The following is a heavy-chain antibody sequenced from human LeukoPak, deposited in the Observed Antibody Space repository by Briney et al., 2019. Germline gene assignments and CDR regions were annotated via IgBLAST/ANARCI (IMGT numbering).Heavy chain of an antibody. J-gene: IGHJ4*02. V-gene: IGHV3-15*04. D-gene: IGHD3-10*01. CDR3: ATYGSGRKFDY. Sequence: GGSHRLSCAASGFSFSDAWMSWVRQIPGKGLEWVGRIETKTDGGTTDYAAPVKGRFTISRDDSTNTLFLQMNSLKSEDTAVYYCATYGSGRKFDYWGQGILVTVSS. CDR2: IETKTDGGTT. CDR1: GFSFSDAW.